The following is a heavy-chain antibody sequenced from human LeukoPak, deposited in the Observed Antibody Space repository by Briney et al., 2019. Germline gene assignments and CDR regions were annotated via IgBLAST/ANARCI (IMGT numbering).Heavy chain of an antibody. CDR1: GGSISSSSYY. Sequence: PSETLSLTCTVSGGSISSSSYYWGWIRQPPGKGLEWLGSIYYSGTTYYKPSLRSRVTISVNTSKNQLPLKLSSVSAADTAVYYCARVEYYYGSGSFDSGPYYYMDVWGKGTTVTVSS. CDR3: ARVEYYYGSGSFDSGPYYYMDV. D-gene: IGHD3-10*01. CDR2: IYYSGTT. J-gene: IGHJ6*03. V-gene: IGHV4-39*06.